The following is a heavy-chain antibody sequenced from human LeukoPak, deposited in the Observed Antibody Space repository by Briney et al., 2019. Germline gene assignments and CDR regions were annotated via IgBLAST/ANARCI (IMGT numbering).Heavy chain of an antibody. CDR2: IYYSGST. D-gene: IGHD2-2*01. V-gene: IGHV4-59*01. CDR3: ARGEDIVVVPAAQAWFDP. Sequence: SETLSLTCTVSGGSISSYYWSWIRQPPGKGLEWIGYIYYSGSTNYNPSLKSRVTISVDTSKNQFYLKLSSVTAADTAVYYCARGEDIVVVPAAQAWFDPWGQGTMVTVSS. J-gene: IGHJ5*02. CDR1: GGSISSYY.